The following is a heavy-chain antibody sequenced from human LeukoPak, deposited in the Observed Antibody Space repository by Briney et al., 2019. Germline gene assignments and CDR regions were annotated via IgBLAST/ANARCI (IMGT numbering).Heavy chain of an antibody. CDR2: IYYSGST. CDR1: GGSISSYY. D-gene: IGHD1-26*01. CDR3: ARELVGTYAFDI. J-gene: IGHJ3*02. Sequence: PSETLSLTCTVSGGSISSYYWSWIRQPPGKGLEWIGYIYYSGSTNYNPSLKSRVALSVDTSKNQFSLKLSSVTAADTAVYYCARELVGTYAFDIWGQGTMVTVCS. V-gene: IGHV4-59*01.